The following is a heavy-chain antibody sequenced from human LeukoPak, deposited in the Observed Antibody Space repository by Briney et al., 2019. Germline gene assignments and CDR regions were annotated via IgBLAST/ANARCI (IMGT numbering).Heavy chain of an antibody. V-gene: IGHV1-8*02. CDR3: ARGALGRRWFRGVYQYYFDY. Sequence: ASVKVSCKASGYTFTSYAISWVRQAPGQGLEWMGWMNPNSGNTGYAQKFQGRVTMTRNTSISTAYMELSSLRSEDTAVYYCARGALGRRWFRGVYQYYFDYWGQGTLVTVSS. J-gene: IGHJ4*02. CDR2: MNPNSGNT. CDR1: GYTFTSYA. D-gene: IGHD3-10*01.